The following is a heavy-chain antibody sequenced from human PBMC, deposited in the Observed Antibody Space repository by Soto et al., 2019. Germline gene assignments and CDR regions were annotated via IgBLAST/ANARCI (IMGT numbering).Heavy chain of an antibody. CDR3: ARSDYGSGSGALIHAFDI. J-gene: IGHJ3*02. D-gene: IGHD3-10*01. Sequence: QVQLVQSGAEVKKPGASVKVSCKASGYTFTSYGISWVRQAPGQGLEWMGWISAYNGNTNYAQKLQGRVTMTTDTSTSTAYMELRSLRSDDTAVYYCARSDYGSGSGALIHAFDIWGQGTMVTVSS. CDR2: ISAYNGNT. V-gene: IGHV1-18*01. CDR1: GYTFTSYG.